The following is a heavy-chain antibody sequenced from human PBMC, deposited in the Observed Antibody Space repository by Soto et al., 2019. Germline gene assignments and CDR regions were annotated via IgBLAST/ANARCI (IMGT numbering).Heavy chain of an antibody. CDR2: IYYSGST. J-gene: IGHJ5*02. V-gene: IGHV4-59*08. Sequence: LSLTCTVSGGSISSYYWSWIRQPPGKGLEWIGYIYYSGSTNYNPSLKSRVTISVDTSKNQFSLKLSSVTAADTAVYYCARSVDPWGQGTLVTVSS. CDR3: ARSVDP. CDR1: GGSISSYY.